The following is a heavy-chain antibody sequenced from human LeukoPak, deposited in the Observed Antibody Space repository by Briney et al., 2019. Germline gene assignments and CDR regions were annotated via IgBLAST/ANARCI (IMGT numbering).Heavy chain of an antibody. CDR1: GDSISSSGYY. V-gene: IGHV4-39*01. D-gene: IGHD3-10*01. CDR3: ARFRGVVSSSLLDF. J-gene: IGHJ4*02. CDR2: IHFSGTA. Sequence: SETLSLTCTVSGDSISSSGYYWGWIRQPPGKGLEWIGIIHFSGTAYYNPSLKSRVTISVDTSKNQFSLKLTSVTAADTAVYYCARFRGVVSSSLLDFWGQGTLVTVSS.